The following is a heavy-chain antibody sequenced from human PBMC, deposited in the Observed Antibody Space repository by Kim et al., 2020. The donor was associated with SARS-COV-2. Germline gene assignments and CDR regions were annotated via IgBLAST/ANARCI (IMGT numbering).Heavy chain of an antibody. V-gene: IGHV4-34*01. D-gene: IGHD6-13*01. CDR1: GGSFSGYY. CDR2: INHSGST. Sequence: SETLSLTCAVYGGSFSGYYWSWIRQPPGKGLEWIGEINHSGSTNYNPSLKSRVTISVDTSKNQFSLKLSSVTAADTAVYYCARRTRIQHGDAMYYGMDVWGQGTTVTVSS. CDR3: ARRTRIQHGDAMYYGMDV. J-gene: IGHJ6*02.